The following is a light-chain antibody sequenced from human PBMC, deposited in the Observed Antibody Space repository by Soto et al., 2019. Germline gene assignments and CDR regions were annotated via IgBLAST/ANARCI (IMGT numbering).Light chain of an antibody. Sequence: PSTLTMAPVEGAPLSYRAKQSLSSSSVAWYQKKPGQAPRLLNYGACNRATGIQDMFSGSGCGTDFTLTISMQAEDDVAYYCCQQSSSGLTFGGGTKVAIK. CDR2: GAC. CDR1: QSLSSSS. CDR3: CQQSSSGLT. J-gene: IGKJ4*01. V-gene: IGKV3-20*01.